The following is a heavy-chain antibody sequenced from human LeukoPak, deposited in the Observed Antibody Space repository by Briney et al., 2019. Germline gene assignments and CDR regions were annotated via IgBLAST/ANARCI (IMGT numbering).Heavy chain of an antibody. D-gene: IGHD2-15*01. CDR3: AKHGLPLVVISAPLDY. Sequence: PGGSLRLSCTVSGFTLSSYEMTWFRQAPGKGLEWVSSIGYGGADSHYADSVKGRFTISRDNSKNTVYLQMNSLRAEDTAVYYCAKHGLPLVVISAPLDYWGQGTLVTVAS. V-gene: IGHV3-23*01. CDR2: IGYGGADS. CDR1: GFTLSSYE. J-gene: IGHJ4*02.